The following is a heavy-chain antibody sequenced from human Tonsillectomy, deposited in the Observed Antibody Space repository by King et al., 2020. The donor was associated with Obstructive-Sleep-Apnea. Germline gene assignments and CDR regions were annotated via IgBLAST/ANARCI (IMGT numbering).Heavy chain of an antibody. V-gene: IGHV4-39*07. CDR2: IYYSGST. Sequence: QLQESGPGLVKPSETLSLTCTVSGGSISSSSYYWGWIRQPPGKGLELNGSIYYSGSTYYNPSLKSRVTISVDTSMNQFSLKLSSVTAADTAVYYCASRRSFEAFLDAFDIWGQGTMVTVSS. D-gene: IGHD3-9*01. J-gene: IGHJ3*02. CDR1: GGSISSSSYY. CDR3: ASRRSFEAFLDAFDI.